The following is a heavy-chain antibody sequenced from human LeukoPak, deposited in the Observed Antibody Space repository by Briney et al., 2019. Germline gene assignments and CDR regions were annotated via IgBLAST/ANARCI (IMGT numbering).Heavy chain of an antibody. V-gene: IGHV1-8*01. Sequence: ASVKVSCKSSGYTFTSYDINWVRQATGQGLEWMGWMNPNSGNTGYAQKFQGRVTMTRNTSISTAYMELSSLRSEDTAVYYCARATYYYDSSGYFPSWFDPWGQGTLVTVSS. CDR3: ARATYYYDSSGYFPSWFDP. CDR2: MNPNSGNT. D-gene: IGHD3-22*01. CDR1: GYTFTSYD. J-gene: IGHJ5*02.